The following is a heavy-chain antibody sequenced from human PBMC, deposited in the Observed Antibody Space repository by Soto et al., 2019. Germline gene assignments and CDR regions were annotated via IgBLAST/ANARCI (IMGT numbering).Heavy chain of an antibody. V-gene: IGHV3-21*01. Sequence: VQLVESGGGLVKPGGSLRLSCAASGFTFSSYSMNWVRQAPGKGLEWVSSISSSSSYIYYADSVKGRFTISRDNAKNSLYLQMNSLRAEDTAVYYCASRRGNHATYYYYYYMDVWGKGTTVTVSS. CDR2: ISSSSSYI. CDR1: GFTFSSYS. D-gene: IGHD1-26*01. CDR3: ASRRGNHATYYYYYYMDV. J-gene: IGHJ6*03.